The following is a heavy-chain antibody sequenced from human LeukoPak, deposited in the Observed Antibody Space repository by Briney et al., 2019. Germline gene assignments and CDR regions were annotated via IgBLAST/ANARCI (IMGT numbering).Heavy chain of an antibody. D-gene: IGHD2-21*01. V-gene: IGHV3-23*01. CDR1: GFTLSSYA. J-gene: IGHJ4*02. Sequence: GGSLRLSCAASGFTLSSYATSWVRQAPGKGLEWVSAISVSGNTCHADSVKGRFTISRDSSKNTLYLQMNRLRAEDAAVYYCAKAPVTTCSGAYCYPFDYWGQGTLVTVSS. CDR2: ISVSGNT. CDR3: AKAPVTTCSGAYCYPFDY.